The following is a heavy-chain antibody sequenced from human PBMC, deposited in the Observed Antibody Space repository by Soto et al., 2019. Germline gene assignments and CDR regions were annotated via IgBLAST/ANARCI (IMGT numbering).Heavy chain of an antibody. CDR2: INPKSSGT. CDR3: ARDLIVDGPDNYAMDV. J-gene: IGHJ6*02. V-gene: IGHV1-2*02. Sequence: ASVKVSCKASVYSLSGNYIHWVRHTPGQGLEWMGWINPKSSGTDYAQKFQGRVTMTRDTSLTTVYMQLNSLTSDDSAVSSCARDLIVDGPDNYAMDVWGQGTTVTVSS. D-gene: IGHD3-22*01. CDR1: VYSLSGNY.